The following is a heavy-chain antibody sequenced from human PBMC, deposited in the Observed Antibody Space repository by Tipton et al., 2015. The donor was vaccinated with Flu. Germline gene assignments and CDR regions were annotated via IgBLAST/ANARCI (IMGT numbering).Heavy chain of an antibody. D-gene: IGHD1-7*01. Sequence: QLVQSGGGVVQPGRSLRLSCAASGFTFSSNWMSWVRQAPGKGLEWVANIKADGSEKHYVDSVKGRFTISRDNAKNSLFLQMNSLRPDDTAVYYCARDWNYRLDYWGQGTLVTVSS. V-gene: IGHV3-7*01. CDR1: GFTFSSNW. J-gene: IGHJ4*02. CDR2: IKADGSEK. CDR3: ARDWNYRLDY.